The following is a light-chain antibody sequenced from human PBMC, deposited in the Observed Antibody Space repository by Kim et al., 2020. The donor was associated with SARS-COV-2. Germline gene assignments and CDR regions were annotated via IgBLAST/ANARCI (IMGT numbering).Light chain of an antibody. Sequence: QSVLTQPPSASGTPGQRVTISCSGSSSNIGSNTVNWYQQLPGTAPKLPIYSNNQRPSGVPDRFSGSKSGTSASLAISGLQSEDEADYYCAAWDDSLNSWVFGGGTQLTLL. J-gene: IGLJ3*02. CDR2: SNN. CDR1: SSNIGSNT. CDR3: AAWDDSLNSWV. V-gene: IGLV1-44*01.